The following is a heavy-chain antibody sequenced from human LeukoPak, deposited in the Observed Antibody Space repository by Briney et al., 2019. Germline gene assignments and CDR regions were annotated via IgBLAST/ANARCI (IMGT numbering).Heavy chain of an antibody. CDR1: GFTFDVYA. Sequence: GRSLTLSCAASGFTFDVYATHWVRQAPGEGLEWVSGISWNSGSIGYADSVKGRFTISRDNAKNSLYLQMNSLRAEDTALYCCANRTHDTSGSYFGYCGQGTLVTASS. J-gene: IGHJ4*02. D-gene: IGHD1-26*01. CDR2: ISWNSGSI. CDR3: ANRTHDTSGSYFGY. V-gene: IGHV3-9*01.